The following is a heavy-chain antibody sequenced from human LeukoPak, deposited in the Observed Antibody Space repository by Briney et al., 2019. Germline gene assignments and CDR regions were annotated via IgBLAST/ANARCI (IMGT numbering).Heavy chain of an antibody. J-gene: IGHJ4*02. CDR1: GYTFTGYY. Sequence: GASVKVSCKASGYTFTGYYMHWVRQAPGQGLEWMGRINPNSGGTNYAQKFQGRVTMTRDTSISTAYMELSRLRSDDTAVYYCARNSPYDFWSGYHITPPFDYWGQGTLVTVSS. CDR2: INPNSGGT. V-gene: IGHV1-2*06. CDR3: ARNSPYDFWSGYHITPPFDY. D-gene: IGHD3-3*01.